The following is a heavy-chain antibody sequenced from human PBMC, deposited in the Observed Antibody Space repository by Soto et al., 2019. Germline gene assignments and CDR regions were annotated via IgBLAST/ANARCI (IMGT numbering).Heavy chain of an antibody. V-gene: IGHV1-69*06. D-gene: IGHD3-3*01. CDR3: NRGSEYDFWSGYL. CDR1: GGTSTRYA. CDR2: IVPMFGTS. J-gene: IGHJ4*02. Sequence: QERLVQSGAEVRKPGSSVNVSCKVTGGTSTRYAINWVRQAPGQGLEWMGGIVPMFGTSKYAQKFQGRVKITADTSTNIAYMELRSLRSEDTAVYYCNRGSEYDFWSGYLWGQGTLVSVSS.